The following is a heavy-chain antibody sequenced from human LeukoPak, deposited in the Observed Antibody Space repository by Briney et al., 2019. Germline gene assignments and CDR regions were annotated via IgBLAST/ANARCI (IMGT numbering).Heavy chain of an antibody. Sequence: GGSLRLSCAASGFSLRAYDLIWVRQAPGKRLDWVSIINGGGDIMMYEDSVKGRFTISRDNSKNTFYLQMNSLRVEDTAVYYCAMRDRGYGLDIWGQGTMVTVSS. CDR3: AMRDRGYGLDI. J-gene: IGHJ3*02. CDR1: GFSLRAYD. D-gene: IGHD3-10*01. CDR2: INGGGDIM. V-gene: IGHV3-23*01.